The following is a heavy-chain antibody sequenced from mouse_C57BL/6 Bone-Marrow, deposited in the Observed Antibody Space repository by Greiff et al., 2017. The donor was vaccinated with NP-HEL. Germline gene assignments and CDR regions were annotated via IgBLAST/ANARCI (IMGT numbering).Heavy chain of an antibody. CDR2: ISNKANGYTT. J-gene: IGHJ2*01. D-gene: IGHD1-1*01. CDR1: GFTFTDYY. Sequence: EVKLMESGGGLVQPGGSLSLSCATSGFTFTDYYMSWVRQPPGKALEWLGFISNKANGYTTEYSAAVKGRFTISRDNSQSILYLQMNALGAEDSATYYGARASITTGYVDYWGQGTTLTVSS. V-gene: IGHV7-3*01. CDR3: ARASITTGYVDY.